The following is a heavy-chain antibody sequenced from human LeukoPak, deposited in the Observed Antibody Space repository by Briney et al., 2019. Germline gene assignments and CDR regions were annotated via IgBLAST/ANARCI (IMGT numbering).Heavy chain of an antibody. D-gene: IGHD2-2*01. CDR1: GYTFTSYG. CDR3: ARECEGGCSRGVNY. J-gene: IGHJ4*02. Sequence: ASVKVSCKASGYTFTSYGISWARQAPGQGLEWMGWISAYSGNTNYAQKLQGRVTMTTDTSTSTAYMELRSLRSDDTAVYYCARECEGGCSRGVNYWGQGTLVTVSS. V-gene: IGHV1-18*01. CDR2: ISAYSGNT.